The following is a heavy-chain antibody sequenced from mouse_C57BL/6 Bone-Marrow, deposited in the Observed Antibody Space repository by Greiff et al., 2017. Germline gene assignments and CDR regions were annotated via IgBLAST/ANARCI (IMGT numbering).Heavy chain of an antibody. CDR3: ARSIVKYFDV. D-gene: IGHD2-5*01. J-gene: IGHJ1*03. CDR1: GYTFTSYW. CDR2: IYPSDSET. Sequence: QVQLQQPGAELVRPGSSVKLSCKASGYTFTSYWMDWVKQRPGQGLEWIGNIYPSDSETHYNQKFKDKATLTVDKSSSTAYMQLSSLTSEDSAVYCCARSIVKYFDVWGTGTTVTVSS. V-gene: IGHV1-61*01.